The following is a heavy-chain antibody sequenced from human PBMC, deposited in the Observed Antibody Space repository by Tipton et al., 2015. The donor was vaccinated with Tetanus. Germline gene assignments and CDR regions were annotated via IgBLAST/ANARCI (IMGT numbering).Heavy chain of an antibody. V-gene: IGHV4-59*01. CDR3: AGLPVGGGYSAHHYFLH. Sequence: LRLSCTVSGGPISSFYWSWIRQSPGRGLEWIGYIYYTGNTNYNPSLKSRVTISADTTKKQFSLNLRSVTAADTAVYYCAGLPVGGGYSAHHYFLHWGQGTLVTVSS. J-gene: IGHJ4*02. D-gene: IGHD4-23*01. CDR1: GGPISSFY. CDR2: IYYTGNT.